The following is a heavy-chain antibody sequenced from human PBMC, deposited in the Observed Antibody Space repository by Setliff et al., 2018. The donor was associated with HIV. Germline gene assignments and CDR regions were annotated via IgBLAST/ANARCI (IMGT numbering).Heavy chain of an antibody. D-gene: IGHD3-22*01. CDR2: ISSSSSYI. V-gene: IGHV3-21*01. CDR3: ARAPYYYDSSGYLDY. Sequence: GGSLRLSCAASGFTFSSYSMNWVRQAPGKGLEWVSSISSSSSYIYYADSVKGRFTISRDNAKNSLYLQMNSLRAEDTAVYYCARAPYYYDSSGYLDYWGQGTLVTVSS. CDR1: GFTFSSYS. J-gene: IGHJ4*02.